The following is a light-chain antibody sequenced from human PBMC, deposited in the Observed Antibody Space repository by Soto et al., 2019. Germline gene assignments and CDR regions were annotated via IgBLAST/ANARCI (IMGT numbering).Light chain of an antibody. V-gene: IGKV3-15*01. CDR2: GAS. J-gene: IGKJ1*01. Sequence: EIVMTQSPATLSVSPGERATLSRRASQSVSINLAWYQQKPGQAPRLLIYGASTRATGIPARFSGSGSGTEFTLTISSLQSEDFAVYYCQQYDSSPRTFGQGTKVDI. CDR1: QSVSIN. CDR3: QQYDSSPRT.